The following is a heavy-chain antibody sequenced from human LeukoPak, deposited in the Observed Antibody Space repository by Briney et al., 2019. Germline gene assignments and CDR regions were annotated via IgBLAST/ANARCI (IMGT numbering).Heavy chain of an antibody. Sequence: ASVKVSCKASGYTFTSYDINWVRQATGQGLEWMGWMNPNSGNTGYAQKFQGRVTMTGNTSISTAYMELSSLRSEDTAVYYCARGPNLYCSSTSCPQAGMDVWGQGTTVTVSS. D-gene: IGHD2-2*01. CDR3: ARGPNLYCSSTSCPQAGMDV. CDR2: MNPNSGNT. V-gene: IGHV1-8*01. J-gene: IGHJ6*02. CDR1: GYTFTSYD.